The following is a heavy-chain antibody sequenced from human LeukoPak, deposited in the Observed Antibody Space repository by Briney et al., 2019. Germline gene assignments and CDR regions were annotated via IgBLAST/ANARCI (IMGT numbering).Heavy chain of an antibody. J-gene: IGHJ1*01. CDR2: IIPIFGTA. Sequence: SVKVSCKASGYTFTGYYMHWVRQAPGQGLEWMGGIIPIFGTANYAQKFQGRVTITADESTSTAYMELSSLRSEDTAVYYCARSLATVTTYGYFQHWGQGTLVTVSS. CDR3: ARSLATVTTYGYFQH. V-gene: IGHV1-69*13. CDR1: GYTFTGYY. D-gene: IGHD4-17*01.